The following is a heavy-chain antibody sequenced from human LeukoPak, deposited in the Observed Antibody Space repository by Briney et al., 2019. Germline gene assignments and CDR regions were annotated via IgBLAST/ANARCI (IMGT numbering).Heavy chain of an antibody. CDR2: IKQDGSEK. CDR1: GFTFSSYW. V-gene: IGHV3-7*01. CDR3: ARDWVAVPAAAPWFDP. J-gene: IGHJ5*02. Sequence: PGGSLRLSCAASGFTFSSYWMSWVRQAPGKGLEWVANIKQDGSEKYYVDSVKGRFTISRDNAKNSLYLQMNSLRAEDTAVYYCARDWVAVPAAAPWFDPWGQGTLVTVSS. D-gene: IGHD2-2*01.